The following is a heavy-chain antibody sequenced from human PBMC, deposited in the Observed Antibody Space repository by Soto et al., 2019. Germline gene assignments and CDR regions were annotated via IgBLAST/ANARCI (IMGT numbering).Heavy chain of an antibody. CDR2: IYYSGST. D-gene: IGHD3-22*01. J-gene: IGHJ4*02. Sequence: SETLSLTCTVSGGSISSGGYYWSWIRQHPGKGLEWIGYIYYSGSTYYNPSLKSRVTISVDTSKNQFSLKLSSVTAADTAVYYCARGYYYDSSGYYNWGQGTLVTVSS. CDR1: GGSISSGGYY. CDR3: ARGYYYDSSGYYN. V-gene: IGHV4-31*03.